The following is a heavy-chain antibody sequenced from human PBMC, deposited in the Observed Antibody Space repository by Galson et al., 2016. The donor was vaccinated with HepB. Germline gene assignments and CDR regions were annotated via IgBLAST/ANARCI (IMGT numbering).Heavy chain of an antibody. D-gene: IGHD1-14*01. V-gene: IGHV4-34*01. Sequence: ETLSLTCAVSGGSFSGYYWSWIRQPPGKGLEWIGEINHSGSTNHNPSLKSRVTISLDTSKTQFSLKLSSVTAADTAVYYCAKPGHYNGMDVWGQGTTVTVSS. CDR1: GGSFSGYY. CDR2: INHSGST. CDR3: AKPGHYNGMDV. J-gene: IGHJ6*02.